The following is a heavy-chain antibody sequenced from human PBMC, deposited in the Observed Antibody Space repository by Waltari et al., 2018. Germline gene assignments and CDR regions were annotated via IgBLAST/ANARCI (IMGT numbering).Heavy chain of an antibody. D-gene: IGHD6-6*01. CDR1: GGSFSGYY. J-gene: IGHJ5*02. CDR3: TRGRLSSQLQARGRRSNWFDP. CDR2: ISDRGST. V-gene: IGHV4-34*01. Sequence: QVQLQQWGAGLLKPSETLSLTCAVYGGSFSGYYWNWIRQPPGKELEWIGEISDRGSTNYSPSLKSRVSMSLDMSKNQFSLRLTSVTAADTSVYYCTRGRLSSQLQARGRRSNWFDPWGQGSLVTVSS.